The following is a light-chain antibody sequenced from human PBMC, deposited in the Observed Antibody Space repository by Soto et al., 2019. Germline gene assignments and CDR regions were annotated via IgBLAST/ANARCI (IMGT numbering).Light chain of an antibody. CDR2: GAS. Sequence: LVLTQSPGTPSLSPGERVTLSCRASQSVTTRLAWYQHKPGQAPRLLMSGASSSATGIPARFSGSGSGTEFTLTISSLQAEDFAVYYCQQYNNWPPITFGQGTRLEIK. CDR1: QSVTTR. V-gene: IGKV3-15*01. J-gene: IGKJ5*01. CDR3: QQYNNWPPIT.